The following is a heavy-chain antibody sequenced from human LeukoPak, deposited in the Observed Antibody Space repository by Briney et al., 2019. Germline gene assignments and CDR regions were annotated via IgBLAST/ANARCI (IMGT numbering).Heavy chain of an antibody. V-gene: IGHV3-66*01. Sequence: PGGSLRLSCAASGFTVSSNYMHWVRQAPGKGLEWVSVIYSGGRTHYAESVKGRFTISRDSSTNTLFLQMNSLRAEDTAIYYCARDLVVAGLVPWGQGTLVLVSS. D-gene: IGHD3-22*01. CDR3: ARDLVVAGLVP. CDR2: IYSGGRT. J-gene: IGHJ5*02. CDR1: GFTVSSNY.